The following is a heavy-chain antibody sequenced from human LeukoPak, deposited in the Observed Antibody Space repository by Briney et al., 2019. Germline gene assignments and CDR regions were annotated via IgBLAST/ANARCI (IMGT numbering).Heavy chain of an antibody. Sequence: QAGGSLRLSGAASGFTFSSYAMSWVRQAPGKGLEWVSTICGGGGSTYYEDSVKGRFTISRDNSKNTLYLQMNSLRAEDTAVYYFAKDYSSGWYYYYGMDVWGQGTTVTVSS. D-gene: IGHD6-19*01. CDR2: ICGGGGST. V-gene: IGHV3-23*01. J-gene: IGHJ6*02. CDR1: GFTFSSYA. CDR3: AKDYSSGWYYYYGMDV.